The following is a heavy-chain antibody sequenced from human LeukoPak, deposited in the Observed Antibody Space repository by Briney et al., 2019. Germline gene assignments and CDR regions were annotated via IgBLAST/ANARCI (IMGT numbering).Heavy chain of an antibody. CDR3: ARGAYSSGWAYFDH. CDR2: ISSSSSYI. Sequence: PGGSLRLSCAASGFRFGSYWMHWVRQAPGKGLVWVSSISSSSSYIYYADSVKGRFTISRDNAKNSLYLHMDSLRAEDTAVYYCARGAYSSGWAYFDHWGQGTLVTVSS. D-gene: IGHD6-19*01. J-gene: IGHJ4*02. V-gene: IGHV3-21*01. CDR1: GFRFGSYW.